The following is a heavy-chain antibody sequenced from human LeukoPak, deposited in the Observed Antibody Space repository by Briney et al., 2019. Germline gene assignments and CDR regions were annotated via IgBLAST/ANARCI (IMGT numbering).Heavy chain of an antibody. D-gene: IGHD3-10*01. Sequence: SETLSLTCTVSGGSISSHYWSWIRQPPGKGLEWIGYIYYSGSTNYNPSLKSRVTISVDTSKNQFSLKLSSVTAADTAVYYCARDLWGSGSTYYYYGMDVWGQGTTVTVSS. CDR2: IYYSGST. CDR3: ARDLWGSGSTYYYYGMDV. CDR1: GGSISSHY. J-gene: IGHJ6*02. V-gene: IGHV4-59*11.